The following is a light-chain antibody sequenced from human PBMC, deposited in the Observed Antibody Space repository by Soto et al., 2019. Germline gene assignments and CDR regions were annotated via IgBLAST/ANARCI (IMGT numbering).Light chain of an antibody. J-gene: IGLJ1*01. CDR1: TSDVGGYKY. V-gene: IGLV2-8*01. Sequence: QSVLTQPPSASGSPGQSVTISCTGTTSDVGGYKYVSWHHQHPVKAPKLIIYEVAKRPSGVPDRFSGSKSGNTASLTVSGLQAEDEADYYCSSYARTNTFVFGPGTKVTV. CDR3: SSYARTNTFV. CDR2: EVA.